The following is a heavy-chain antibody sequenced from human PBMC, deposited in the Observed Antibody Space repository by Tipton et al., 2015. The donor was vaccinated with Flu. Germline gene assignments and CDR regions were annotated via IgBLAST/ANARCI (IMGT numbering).Heavy chain of an antibody. J-gene: IGHJ6*02. CDR3: ARDLVQDYRYQYFGMDV. CDR2: IYYRGTT. V-gene: IGHV4-59*02. CDR1: GGSVSPYY. Sequence: TLSLTCTVSGGSVSPYYWNWVRQSPGKGLEWIGYIYYRGTTGYNPSLKSRVTISVDTSKNQVSLKLTSVTAADTAVYYCARDLVQDYRYQYFGMDVWGPGTTVTVSS. D-gene: IGHD4-11*01.